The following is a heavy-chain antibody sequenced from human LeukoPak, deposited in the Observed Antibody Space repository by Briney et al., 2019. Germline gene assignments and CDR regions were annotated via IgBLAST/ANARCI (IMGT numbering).Heavy chain of an antibody. CDR3: ARGELLWFGELCPWFDP. V-gene: IGHV1-69*13. D-gene: IGHD3-10*01. CDR1: GGTFSSYA. CDR2: IIPIFGTA. J-gene: IGHJ5*02. Sequence: SVKVSCKASGGTFSSYAISWVRQAPGQGLEWMGGIIPIFGTANYAQKFQGRVTITADESTSTAYMELSSLRSEDTAVYYCARGELLWFGELCPWFDPWDQGTLVTVSS.